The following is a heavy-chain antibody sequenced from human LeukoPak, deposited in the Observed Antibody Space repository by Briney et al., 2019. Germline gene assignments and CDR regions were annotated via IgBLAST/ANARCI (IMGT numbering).Heavy chain of an antibody. CDR2: IIPILGIA. J-gene: IGHJ4*02. D-gene: IGHD3-22*01. CDR3: ARGGNYYDSSGYYYVPFYFDY. V-gene: IGHV1-69*04. CDR1: GGTFSSYA. Sequence: SVKVSCKASGGTFSSYAISWVRQAPGQGLEWMGRIIPILGIANYAQKFQGRVTITADKSTSTAYMELSSLRSEDTAVYYCARGGNYYDSSGYYYVPFYFDYWGQGTLVTVSS.